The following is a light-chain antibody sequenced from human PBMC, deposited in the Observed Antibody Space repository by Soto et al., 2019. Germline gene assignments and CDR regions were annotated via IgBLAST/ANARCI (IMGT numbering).Light chain of an antibody. CDR1: HDIGNY. CDR2: DAY. Sequence: DIQMTQSPSALSASVGDRVTITCQASHDIGNYLNWYQQKPGTAPALLIYDAYTLERGVPSRFSGSGFGTDFSFTINSLQPEDIATYYCQQYDNKPLTFGGGTKLEIK. J-gene: IGKJ4*01. V-gene: IGKV1-33*01. CDR3: QQYDNKPLT.